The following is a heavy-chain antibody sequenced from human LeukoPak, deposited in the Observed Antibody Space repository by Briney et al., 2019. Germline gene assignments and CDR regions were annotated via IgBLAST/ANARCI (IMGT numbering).Heavy chain of an antibody. J-gene: IGHJ6*02. CDR1: GGSFSGYY. V-gene: IGHV4-34*01. CDR3: ARVRARDDYVWGSYRPRYYYYGMDV. Sequence: SETLSLTCAVYGGSFSGYYWSWIRQPPRKGLEWIGEINHSGSTNYNPSLKSRVTISVGTSKNQFSLKLSSVTAADTAVYYCARVRARDDYVWGSYRPRYYYYGMDVWGQGTTVTVSS. D-gene: IGHD3-16*02. CDR2: INHSGST.